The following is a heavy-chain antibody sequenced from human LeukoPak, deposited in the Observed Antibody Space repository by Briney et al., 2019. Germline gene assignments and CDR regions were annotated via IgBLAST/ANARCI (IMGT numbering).Heavy chain of an antibody. Sequence: SETLSLTCTVSGGSISGYYWSWIRQPAGKGLEWIGRIYTSGSTNYNPSLKSRVTMSVDTSKNQLSLKLSSVTAADTAVYYCARDEAVAGRDYYYYYGMDVWGQGTTVTVSS. V-gene: IGHV4-4*07. D-gene: IGHD6-19*01. J-gene: IGHJ6*02. CDR2: IYTSGST. CDR3: ARDEAVAGRDYYYYYGMDV. CDR1: GGSISGYY.